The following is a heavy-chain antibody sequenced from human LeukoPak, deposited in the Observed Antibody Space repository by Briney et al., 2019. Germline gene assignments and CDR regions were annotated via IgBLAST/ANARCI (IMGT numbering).Heavy chain of an antibody. D-gene: IGHD3-16*01. J-gene: IGHJ6*02. Sequence: GGSLRLSCAASGFTFSSYAMTWVRQAPGKGLEWVSTISGRGGSTYYADSVKGRFTISRENSKNTVYLQMNSLRPEDTAVYYCAKVRGGLLTWPRYYGMDVWGHGTTVTVSS. CDR2: ISGRGGST. V-gene: IGHV3-23*01. CDR1: GFTFSSYA. CDR3: AKVRGGLLTWPRYYGMDV.